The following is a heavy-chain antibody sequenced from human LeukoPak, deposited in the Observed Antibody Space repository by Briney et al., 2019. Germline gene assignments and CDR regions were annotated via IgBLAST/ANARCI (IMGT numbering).Heavy chain of an antibody. CDR2: IIPILGIA. D-gene: IGHD2-15*01. CDR1: GGTFTSCG. J-gene: IGHJ4*02. Sequence: SVKVSCKASGGTFTSCGVTWVRQAPGQGLEWMGRIIPILGIANYAQKFQGRVTITADKSASTAYMELSGLRSEDTAVYYCARGGYCSGGSCYLDYWGQGTLVTVSS. CDR3: ARGGYCSGGSCYLDY. V-gene: IGHV1-69*04.